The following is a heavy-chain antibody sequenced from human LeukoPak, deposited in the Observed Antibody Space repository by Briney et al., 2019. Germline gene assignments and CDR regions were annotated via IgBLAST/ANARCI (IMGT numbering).Heavy chain of an antibody. V-gene: IGHV4-4*02. CDR3: ARGSYYDSSGYYFDY. J-gene: IGHJ4*02. CDR2: IYHSGST. Sequence: SGTLSLTCAVSGGSISSSNWWSWVRQPPGKGLEWIGEIYHSGSTNYNPSLKSRVTISVDKSKNQFSLKLSSVTAADTAVYYCARGSYYDSSGYYFDYWGQGTLVTVSS. CDR1: GGSISSSNW. D-gene: IGHD3-22*01.